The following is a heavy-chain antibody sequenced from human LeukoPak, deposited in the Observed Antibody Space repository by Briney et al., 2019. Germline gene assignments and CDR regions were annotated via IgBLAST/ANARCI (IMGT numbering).Heavy chain of an antibody. Sequence: SETLSLNCAVYGGSFSAYYWSWVRQPPGKGLEWIGEINHSGSTNYNPSLKSRVTISVDTSKNQFSLKLSSVTAADTAVYYCAREPWFGSGGMGVWGQGTTVTVSS. CDR2: INHSGST. CDR3: AREPWFGSGGMGV. D-gene: IGHD3-10*01. J-gene: IGHJ6*02. V-gene: IGHV4-34*01. CDR1: GGSFSAYY.